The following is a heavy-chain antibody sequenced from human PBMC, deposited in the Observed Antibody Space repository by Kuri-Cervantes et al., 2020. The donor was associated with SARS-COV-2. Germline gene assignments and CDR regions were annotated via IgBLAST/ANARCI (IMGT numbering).Heavy chain of an antibody. CDR2: IWYDGKNE. J-gene: IGHJ6*03. D-gene: IGHD3-16*01. CDR1: GFSLTNYA. CDR3: AMGAANSYMDV. Sequence: GESLKISCGASGFSLTNYAIHWVRQAPGKGLEWVSVIWYDGKNEYYAGSVKDRFNISRDTSKNTVSLHMNSLRAEDTAMYYCAMGAANSYMDVWGRGTTVTVSS. V-gene: IGHV3-33*08.